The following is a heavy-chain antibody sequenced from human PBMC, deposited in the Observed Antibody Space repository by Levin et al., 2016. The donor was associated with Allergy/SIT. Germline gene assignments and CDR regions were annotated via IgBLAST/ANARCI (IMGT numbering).Heavy chain of an antibody. V-gene: IGHV3-15*05. J-gene: IGHJ4*02. CDR2: VRSYSGVV. D-gene: IGHD3-3*01. Sequence: PGGSLRLSCTGSGFTFNNAWMSWVRQAPGKGLEWIGHVRSYSGVVDYAAPAKGRFTISRVPSRNTLLLQMDSLETADTGVYFCTARNIYDLWNVYHFASWGLGTLVTVSS. CDR1: GFTFNNAW. CDR3: TARNIYDLWNVYHFAS.